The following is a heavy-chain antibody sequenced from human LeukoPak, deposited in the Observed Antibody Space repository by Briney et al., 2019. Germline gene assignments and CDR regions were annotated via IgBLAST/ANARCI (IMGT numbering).Heavy chain of an antibody. V-gene: IGHV3-48*03. J-gene: IGHJ6*03. CDR3: ARSPRYCTAGSCYNYMDV. CDR1: GFTFSSYE. CDR2: ISGSGYTI. D-gene: IGHD2-15*01. Sequence: GESPRLSCAASGFTFSSYEMNWVRQAPGKGLEWLAYISGSGYTIYYADSVKGRFTISRDNAKNSQHLELNSLRDDDTAVYYCARSPRYCTAGSCYNYMDVWGKGTTVTVSS.